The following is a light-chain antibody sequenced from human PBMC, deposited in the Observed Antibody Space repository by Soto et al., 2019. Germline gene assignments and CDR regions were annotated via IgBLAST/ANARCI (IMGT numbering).Light chain of an antibody. V-gene: IGKV1-33*01. CDR3: QQYDNLPPYT. J-gene: IGKJ2*01. CDR2: DAS. Sequence: DIQMTQFPSTLSASVGDRVSITCRASQSINAWLAWYQQKPGKAPKLLIYDASNLETGVPSRFSGSGSGTDFTFTISSLQPEDIATYYCQQYDNLPPYTFGQGTK. CDR1: QSINAW.